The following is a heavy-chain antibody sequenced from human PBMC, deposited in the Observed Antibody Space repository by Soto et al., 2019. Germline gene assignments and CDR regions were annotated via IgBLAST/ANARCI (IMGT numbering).Heavy chain of an antibody. CDR1: GFTFSSYG. D-gene: IGHD3-10*01. Sequence: QVQLVESGGGVVQPGRSLRLSCAASGFTFSSYGMHWVRQAPGKGLEWVAVISYDGSNKYYADSVKGRFTISRDNSKNTLYLQMNSLRAEDTAVYYCAKARGYGSGSYDYGGQGTLVTVSS. J-gene: IGHJ4*02. CDR2: ISYDGSNK. V-gene: IGHV3-30*18. CDR3: AKARGYGSGSYDY.